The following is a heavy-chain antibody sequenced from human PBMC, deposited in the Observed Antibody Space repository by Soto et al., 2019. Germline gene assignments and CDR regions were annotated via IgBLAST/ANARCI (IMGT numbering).Heavy chain of an antibody. CDR2: FDPEDGET. Sequence: GPSMKVSCQVSGYTLTALSMHWVRQAPGKGLEWMGGFDPEDGETIYAQKFQGRVTMSEDTSTDTAYMELSSLRSEDTAVYYCASFDYYGSGSYYGNTFDPWG. D-gene: IGHD3-10*01. V-gene: IGHV1-24*01. CDR3: ASFDYYGSGSYYGNTFDP. CDR1: GYTLTALS. J-gene: IGHJ5*02.